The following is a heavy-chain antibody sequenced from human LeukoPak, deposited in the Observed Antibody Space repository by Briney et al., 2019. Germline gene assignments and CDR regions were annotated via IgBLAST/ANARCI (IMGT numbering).Heavy chain of an antibody. D-gene: IGHD2/OR15-2a*01. CDR2: IKQDGSEK. V-gene: IGHV3-7*01. Sequence: PGGSLRLSCAASGLTFSTYWMSWVRQAPGKGLAWVASIKQDGSEKYYVDSVKGRFTISRDSAKNSLYLQMDSLRAEDTAVYYCARDRLWLNYWGQGTLVTVSS. CDR1: GLTFSTYW. J-gene: IGHJ4*02. CDR3: ARDRLWLNY.